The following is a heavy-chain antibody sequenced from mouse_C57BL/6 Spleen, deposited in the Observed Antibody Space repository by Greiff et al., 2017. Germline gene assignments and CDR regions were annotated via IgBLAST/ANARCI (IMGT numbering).Heavy chain of an antibody. CDR3: ARGLDSSGYVDYAMDY. CDR2: IYPRSGNT. CDR1: GYTFTSHG. Sequence: QVQLQQSGAELARPGASVKLSCKASGYTFTSHGISWVKQRTGQGLEWIGEIYPRSGNTYYNEKFKGKATLTADKSSSTAYMELRSLTSEDSAVYFCARGLDSSGYVDYAMDYWGQGTSVTVSS. V-gene: IGHV1-81*01. D-gene: IGHD3-2*02. J-gene: IGHJ4*01.